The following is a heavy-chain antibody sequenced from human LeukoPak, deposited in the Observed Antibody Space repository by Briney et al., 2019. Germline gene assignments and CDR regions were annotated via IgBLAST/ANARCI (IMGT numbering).Heavy chain of an antibody. CDR2: INHSGST. Sequence: SETLSLTCAVYGGSFSGYYWSWIRQPPGKGLEWIGEINHSGSTNYNPSLKSRVTISVDTSKNQFSLKLSSVIAADTAVYYCARVGYSSSWGYYYYMDVWGKGTTVTVSS. J-gene: IGHJ6*03. CDR3: ARVGYSSSWGYYYYMDV. V-gene: IGHV4-34*01. CDR1: GGSFSGYY. D-gene: IGHD6-13*01.